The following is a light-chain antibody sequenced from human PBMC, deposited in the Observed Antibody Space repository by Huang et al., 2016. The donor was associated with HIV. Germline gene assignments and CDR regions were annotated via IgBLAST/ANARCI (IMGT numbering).Light chain of an antibody. CDR2: DTS. Sequence: EIVLTQSPATLSLSPGERAPLSCRTSQSVGNSLVWYQHRPGQAHRPLIYDTSYRAAGIPARFSGSGSGTDFTLTMSSLEPEDFAVYFCQQRSKWPITFGQGTRLEIK. V-gene: IGKV3-11*01. J-gene: IGKJ5*01. CDR1: QSVGNS. CDR3: QQRSKWPIT.